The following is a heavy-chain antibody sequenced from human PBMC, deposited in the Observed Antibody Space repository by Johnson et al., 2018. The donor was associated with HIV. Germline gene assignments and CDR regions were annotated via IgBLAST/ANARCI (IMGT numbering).Heavy chain of an antibody. CDR2: IYSGGST. V-gene: IGHV3-66*02. CDR3: AKGGGQQLAHAFDI. CDR1: GFTVSSNY. Sequence: MLLVESGGGLVQPGGSMRLSCAASGFTVSSNYMSWVCQAPGKGLEWVSVIYSGGSTYYADSGQGRFTISRDNSKNTMYVQMNSLRAEDTALYYCAKGGGQQLAHAFDIWGQGTMVTVSS. D-gene: IGHD6-13*01. J-gene: IGHJ3*02.